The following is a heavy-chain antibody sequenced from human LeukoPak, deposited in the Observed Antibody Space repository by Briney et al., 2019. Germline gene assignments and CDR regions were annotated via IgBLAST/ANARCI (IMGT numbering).Heavy chain of an antibody. J-gene: IGHJ5*02. V-gene: IGHV4-38-2*02. CDR2: IYHSGSA. CDR1: DYSLTSGYY. CDR3: ARQLGDPLLWFGESYGWFDP. Sequence: SETLSLTCTVSDYSLTSGYYWSWIRQPPRKGLEWIGSIYHSGSAYYSPSLKSRVTISIDTSKNQFSLELRSVTAADTAVYYCARQLGDPLLWFGESYGWFDPWGQGTLVTVSS. D-gene: IGHD3-10*01.